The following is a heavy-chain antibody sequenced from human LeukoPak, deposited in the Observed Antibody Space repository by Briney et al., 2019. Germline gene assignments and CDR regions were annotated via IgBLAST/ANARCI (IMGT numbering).Heavy chain of an antibody. CDR2: MNPNSGNT. CDR1: GYTFTSYD. CDR3: ARVPWDMGSSGYYFDY. J-gene: IGHJ4*02. Sequence: ASVKVSCKASGYTFTSYDINWVRQATGQGLEWMGWMNPNSGNTGYAQKFQGRVTMTRNTSISTAYMELSSLRSEDTAVYYCARVPWDMGSSGYYFDYWGQGTLVTVSS. D-gene: IGHD3-22*01. V-gene: IGHV1-8*01.